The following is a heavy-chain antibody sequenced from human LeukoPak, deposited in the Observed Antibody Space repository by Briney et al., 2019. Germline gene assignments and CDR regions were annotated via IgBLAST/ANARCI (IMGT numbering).Heavy chain of an antibody. CDR3: ARDKIESGSYSYSDAFDI. D-gene: IGHD3-10*01. V-gene: IGHV3-21*01. CDR1: GFTFSSYS. CDR2: ISSSSSYI. J-gene: IGHJ3*02. Sequence: GGSLRLSCAASGFTFSSYSMNWVRQAPGKGLEWVSSISSSSSYIYYADSVKGRFTISRDNAKNSLYLQMNSLRAGDTAVYYCARDKIESGSYSYSDAFDIWGQGTMVTVSS.